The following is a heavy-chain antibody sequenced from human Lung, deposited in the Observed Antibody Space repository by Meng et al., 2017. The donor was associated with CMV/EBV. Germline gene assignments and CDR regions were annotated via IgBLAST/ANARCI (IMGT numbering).Heavy chain of an antibody. V-gene: IGHV3-30*04. Sequence: GGSLRLXCAASGFTFSSFAIHWVRQAPGKGLDWVAVVSYDGTKTYYSDSVKGRFTLSRDNSKNTMYMEMSSLGYEDTAMYYCARARFDGGMDVWGQGNTVTVSS. CDR1: GFTFSSFA. D-gene: IGHD5-24*01. J-gene: IGHJ6*02. CDR3: ARARFDGGMDV. CDR2: VSYDGTKT.